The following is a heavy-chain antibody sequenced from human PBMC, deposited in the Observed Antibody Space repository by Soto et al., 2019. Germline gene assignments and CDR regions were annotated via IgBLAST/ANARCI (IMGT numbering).Heavy chain of an antibody. Sequence: LSLTCTVSGGSISSGDYYWSWIRQPPGKGLEWIGYIYYSGSTYYNPSLKSRVTISVDTSKNQFSLKLSSVTAADTAVYYCAIQIYDILTSHNWFDPWGQGTLVTVSS. CDR2: IYYSGST. J-gene: IGHJ5*02. D-gene: IGHD3-9*01. CDR3: AIQIYDILTSHNWFDP. V-gene: IGHV4-30-4*01. CDR1: GGSISSGDYY.